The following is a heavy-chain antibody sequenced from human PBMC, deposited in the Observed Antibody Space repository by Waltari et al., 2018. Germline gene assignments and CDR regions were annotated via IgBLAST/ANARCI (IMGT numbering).Heavy chain of an antibody. CDR2: ISSSSSYM. Sequence: EVQLLESGGGLVQPGGSLRLSCAASGFTFSSYAMSWVRQAPGKGLEWVSSISSSSSYMYYADPVKGRFTISRDNAKNSLYLQMNSLRAEDTAVYYCAREGWLQVSDYWGQGTLVTVSS. J-gene: IGHJ4*02. CDR1: GFTFSSYA. V-gene: IGHV3-21*01. CDR3: AREGWLQVSDY. D-gene: IGHD5-12*01.